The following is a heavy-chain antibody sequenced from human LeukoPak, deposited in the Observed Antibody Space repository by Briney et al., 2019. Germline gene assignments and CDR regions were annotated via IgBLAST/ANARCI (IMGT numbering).Heavy chain of an antibody. D-gene: IGHD3-10*01. CDR3: TTGTRYYYGSGSPMTPPDY. Sequence: GGTLRLSCAASGFTFSSYGMHWVRQAPGKGLEWVAVISYDGSNKYYADSVKGRFTISRDNSKNTLYLQMNSLKTEDTAVYYCTTGTRYYYGSGSPMTPPDYWGQGTLVTVSS. V-gene: IGHV3-30*03. J-gene: IGHJ4*02. CDR1: GFTFSSYG. CDR2: ISYDGSNK.